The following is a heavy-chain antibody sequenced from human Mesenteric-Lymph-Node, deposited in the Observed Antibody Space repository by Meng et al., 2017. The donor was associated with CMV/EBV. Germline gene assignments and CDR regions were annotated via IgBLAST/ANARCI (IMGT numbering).Heavy chain of an antibody. CDR3: AKGYSGNYYAFDY. Sequence: GESLKISCAASGFNIDDYAMHWVRQPPGKSLEWVSLMSWDGATIYYVDSVKGRFTISRDNSKNSLYLQMNSLRPEDTAVYYCAKGYSGNYYAFDYWGQGALVTVSS. V-gene: IGHV3-43D*03. CDR1: GFNIDDYA. D-gene: IGHD1-26*01. J-gene: IGHJ4*02. CDR2: MSWDGATI.